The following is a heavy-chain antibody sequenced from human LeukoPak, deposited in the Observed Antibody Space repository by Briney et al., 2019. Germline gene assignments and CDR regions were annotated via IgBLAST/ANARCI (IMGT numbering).Heavy chain of an antibody. D-gene: IGHD6-19*01. CDR3: AKAPDGWLDKWFDP. CDR2: ISWNSGSI. CDR1: GFTFDDYA. Sequence: GGSLRLSCAASGFTFDDYAMHWVRQAPGKGLEWVSGISWNSGSIGYADSVKGRFTISRDNAKNSLYLQMNSLRAEDTALYYCAKAPDGWLDKWFDPWGQGTLVTVSS. J-gene: IGHJ5*02. V-gene: IGHV3-9*01.